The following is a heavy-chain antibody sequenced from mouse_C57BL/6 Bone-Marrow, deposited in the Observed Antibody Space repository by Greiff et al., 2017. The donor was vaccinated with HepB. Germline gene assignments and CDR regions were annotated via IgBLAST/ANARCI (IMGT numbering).Heavy chain of an antibody. D-gene: IGHD1-1*01. CDR3: AIERPYGSSLYYFDY. Sequence: QVQLQQPGAELVKPGASVKVSCKASGYTFTSYWMHWVKQRPGQGLEWIGRIHPSASDTNYNQKFKGKATLTVDKSSSTAYMQLSSLTSEDSAVYYCAIERPYGSSLYYFDYWGQGTTLTVSS. CDR2: IHPSASDT. J-gene: IGHJ2*01. CDR1: GYTFTSYW. V-gene: IGHV1-74*01.